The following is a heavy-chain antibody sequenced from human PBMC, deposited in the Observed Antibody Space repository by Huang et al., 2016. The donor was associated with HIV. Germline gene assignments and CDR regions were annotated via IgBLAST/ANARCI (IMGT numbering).Heavy chain of an antibody. CDR1: GFAFSSYA. V-gene: IGHV3-30-3*01. Sequence: QVQLVESGGGVVQPGRSLRLSCAASGFAFSSYALHWVRQAPGKGGEWLAVVSIDGSNKNYAHSVKGRFTISRDNSKGTVYLQMNSLRPEDTAVYSCARTGSYYYGSGSYHFGDYWGQGTLVTVSS. J-gene: IGHJ4*02. D-gene: IGHD3-10*01. CDR2: VSIDGSNK. CDR3: ARTGSYYYGSGSYHFGDY.